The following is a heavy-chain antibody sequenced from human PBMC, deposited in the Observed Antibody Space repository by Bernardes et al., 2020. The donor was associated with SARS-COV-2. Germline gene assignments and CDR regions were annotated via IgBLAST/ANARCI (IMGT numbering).Heavy chain of an antibody. CDR3: AKTISPHLPPWYGMDA. CDR1: GSTFSNHG. J-gene: IGHJ6*02. CDR2: IIGIGGST. V-gene: IGHV3-23*01. Sequence: GGSLRLSCVASGSTFSNHGMSWVRQAPGKGLEWVSYIIGIGGSTYYADSVKGRFTISRDSSKNTLYLQMNSLRADDTAVYYCAKTISPHLPPWYGMDAWGQGTTVTVSS.